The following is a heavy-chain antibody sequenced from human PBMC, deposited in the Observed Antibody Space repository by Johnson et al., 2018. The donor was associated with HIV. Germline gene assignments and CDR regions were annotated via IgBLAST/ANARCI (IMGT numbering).Heavy chain of an antibody. CDR2: ISYDGKNK. CDR3: ATQYNYRQPFDI. CDR1: GFTFSSYG. Sequence: VQLVESGGGLVQPGGSLRLSCAASGFTFSSYGMHWVRQAPGKGLEWVAVISYDGKNKYFGDSVKGRFTISRDNSKNTLYLHMNSLRVEDTAVYYCATQYNYRQPFDIWGQGTMVTVSS. D-gene: IGHD1-1*01. V-gene: IGHV3-30*03. J-gene: IGHJ3*02.